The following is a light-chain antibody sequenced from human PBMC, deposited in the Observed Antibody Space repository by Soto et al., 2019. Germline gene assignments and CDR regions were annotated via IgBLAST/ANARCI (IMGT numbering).Light chain of an antibody. V-gene: IGKV3-15*01. Sequence: EIVMTQSPAPLSVSPGERATLSCRASQSVSSNLARYQQKPGQAPRLLIYGASTRATGIPARFSGSGSGTGCTITISSLQSEDFAVYCCQQYKNWPWTFGQGTKVDIK. CDR2: GAS. CDR1: QSVSSN. J-gene: IGKJ1*01. CDR3: QQYKNWPWT.